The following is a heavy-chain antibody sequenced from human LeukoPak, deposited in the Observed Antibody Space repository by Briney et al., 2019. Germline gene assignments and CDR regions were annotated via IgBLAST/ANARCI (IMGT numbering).Heavy chain of an antibody. CDR1: GITFSSYS. V-gene: IGHV3-48*01. CDR3: ARDPWDYGSGTKPFDY. CDR2: ISSSSSTI. D-gene: IGHD3-10*01. J-gene: IGHJ4*02. Sequence: GGSLRLSCAASGITFSSYSMNWVRQAPGKGLEWVSYISSSSSTIYYADSVKGRFTISRDNAKNSLYLQMNSLRVEDTAMYYCARDPWDYGSGTKPFDYWGQGTLVTVSS.